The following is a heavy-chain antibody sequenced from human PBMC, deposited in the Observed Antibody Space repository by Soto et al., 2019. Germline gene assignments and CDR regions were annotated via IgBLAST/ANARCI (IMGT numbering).Heavy chain of an antibody. V-gene: IGHV1-8*01. D-gene: IGHD3-16*01. CDR2: MNPNNGDT. CDR1: GYAFNTLH. CDR3: ASGVGDSGDY. J-gene: IGHJ4*02. Sequence: QVQLVQSGTEVKNPGASVKVSCKASGYAFNTLHINWVRQAPGQGLEWMGWMNPNNGDTGYAQKLQGRVTMTRATSINTAYRELSILPFDDTAIYYCASGVGDSGDYWGQGTLVTVSS.